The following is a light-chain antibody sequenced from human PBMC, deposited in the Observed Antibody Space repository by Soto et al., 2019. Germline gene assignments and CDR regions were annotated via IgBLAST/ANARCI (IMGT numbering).Light chain of an antibody. V-gene: IGKV3-20*01. CDR3: QQDYSIPLT. CDR2: GAS. CDR1: QSITGSY. Sequence: ENVLTQSPGTLSLSPGERATVSCRASQSITGSYLAWYQQTPGQAPRLLIYGASSRATGVPDRFSGSGSGTDFTLTISRLEPEDFAVYYCQQDYSIPLTFGGGTKVDIK. J-gene: IGKJ4*01.